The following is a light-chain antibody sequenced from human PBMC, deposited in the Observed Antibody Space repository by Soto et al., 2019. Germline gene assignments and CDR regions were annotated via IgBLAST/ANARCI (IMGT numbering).Light chain of an antibody. CDR1: STDVGGYNF. CDR2: DVT. Sequence: QSVLTQPRSVSGSPGQSVSISCTGTSTDVGGYNFVSWYQQHPGKAPKLMIYDVTKRPSGVPDRFSGSKSANTASLTISGLQAEDEADYYCCAYAGNYARVFGGGTQLTVL. CDR3: CAYAGNYARV. V-gene: IGLV2-11*01. J-gene: IGLJ3*02.